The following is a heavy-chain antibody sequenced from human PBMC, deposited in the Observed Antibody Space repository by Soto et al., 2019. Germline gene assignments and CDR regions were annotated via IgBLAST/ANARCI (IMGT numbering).Heavy chain of an antibody. CDR3: ARYSSSSRVCDY. J-gene: IGHJ4*02. D-gene: IGHD6-6*01. CDR1: GDSVSSNSAA. CDR2: TYYRSKWYN. Sequence: PSQTLSLTCAISGDSVSSNSAAWRWIRQSPSRGLEWLGRTYYRSKWYNDYAVSVKSRITINPDTSKNQFSLQLTSVAPEDTAVYYCARYSSSSRVCDYWGQGXLVTVYS. V-gene: IGHV6-1*01.